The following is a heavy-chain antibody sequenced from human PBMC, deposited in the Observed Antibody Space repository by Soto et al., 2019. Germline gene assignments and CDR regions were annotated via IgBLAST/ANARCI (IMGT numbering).Heavy chain of an antibody. Sequence: EVQVVESGGGLVQPGGSLRLSCAASGFSVTNNYMNWVRQAPGKGLEWVSIIDIGGKTYYADSVKDRFTISKDNSRNKLYLHMDSLRAADTAVYYCARGRGSTGYLGREHYFDYWGQGTLVTVSP. D-gene: IGHD2-2*01. CDR2: IDIGGKT. CDR3: ARGRGSTGYLGREHYFDY. V-gene: IGHV3-66*01. J-gene: IGHJ4*02. CDR1: GFSVTNNY.